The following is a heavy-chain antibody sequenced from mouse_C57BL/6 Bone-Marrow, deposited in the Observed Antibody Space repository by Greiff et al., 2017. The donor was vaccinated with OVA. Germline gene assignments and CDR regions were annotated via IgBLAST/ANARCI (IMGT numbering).Heavy chain of an antibody. D-gene: IGHD4-1*01. V-gene: IGHV1-15*01. CDR3: TRRELGYYFEY. J-gene: IGHJ2*01. Sequence: QVQLQQSGAELVRPGASVTLSCKASGYTFTDYEMHWVKQTPVHGLEWIGAIDPETGGTAYNQKFKGKAILTADKSSSTAYMELRSLTSEDSAVYYCTRRELGYYFEYWGQGTTLTVSS. CDR2: IDPETGGT. CDR1: GYTFTDYE.